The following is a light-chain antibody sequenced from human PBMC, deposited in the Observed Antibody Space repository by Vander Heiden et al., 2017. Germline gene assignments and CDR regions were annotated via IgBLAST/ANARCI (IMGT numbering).Light chain of an antibody. V-gene: IGKV4-1*01. J-gene: IGKJ4*01. CDR2: WAS. Sequence: DIVMTQSPDSLAVSLGERATINCKARQSVFHSSTNKNYLAWYQQKPGQPPKLLISWASTRESGVAERFSGSGSGTDFTLTIRSLQAEDVAVYYCQQFHTSPLTFGGGTKVEMK. CDR1: QSVFHSSTNKNY. CDR3: QQFHTSPLT.